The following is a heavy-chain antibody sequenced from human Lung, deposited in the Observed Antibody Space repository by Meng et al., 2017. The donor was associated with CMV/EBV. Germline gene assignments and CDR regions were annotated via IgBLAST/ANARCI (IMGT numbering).Heavy chain of an antibody. CDR1: GDTFTSYG. D-gene: IGHD3-22*01. V-gene: IGHV1-18*01. CDR3: ASKVEPYYYDRSGYLN. J-gene: IGHJ4*02. Sequence: SXXVSXKASGDTFTSYGFTWVRQAPGQGLEWVGWISAYNDNTNYAQRLQGRVSMTTDTTTSTAYMELRSLRSDDTAVYYCASKVEPYYYDRSGYLNWGQGTXVTGSS. CDR2: ISAYNDNT.